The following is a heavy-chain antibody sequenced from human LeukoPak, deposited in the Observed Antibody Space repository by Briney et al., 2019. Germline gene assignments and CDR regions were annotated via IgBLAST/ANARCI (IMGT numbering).Heavy chain of an antibody. J-gene: IGHJ2*01. V-gene: IGHV4-59*12. CDR2: IYYSGST. CDR1: GGSISSYY. CDR3: AREIFSGTYGDGKYFDL. D-gene: IGHD1-26*01. Sequence: PSETLSLTCTVSGGSISSYYWSWIRQPPGKGLEWIGYIYYSGSTNYNPSLKSRVTISVDTSKNQFSLKLSFVTAADTAVYYCAREIFSGTYGDGKYFDLWGRGNLVTVSS.